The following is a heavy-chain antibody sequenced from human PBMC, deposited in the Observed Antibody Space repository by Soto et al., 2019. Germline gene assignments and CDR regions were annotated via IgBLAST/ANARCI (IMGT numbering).Heavy chain of an antibody. Sequence: PGGSLTLSCAASGFPLKNYWMHWVSQVPGEGLVWLSRIGSDGTGTTYADSVKGRFTISRDNAENTLYLQMNGLRVEDTAIYYCTRVVDVSAGEFALWGQGTLVTVSS. CDR2: IGSDGTGT. V-gene: IGHV3-74*01. CDR3: TRVVDVSAGEFAL. D-gene: IGHD3-10*01. CDR1: GFPLKNYW. J-gene: IGHJ4*02.